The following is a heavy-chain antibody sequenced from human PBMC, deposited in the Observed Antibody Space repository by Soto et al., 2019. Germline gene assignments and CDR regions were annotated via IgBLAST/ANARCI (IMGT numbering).Heavy chain of an antibody. D-gene: IGHD4-17*01. J-gene: IGHJ4*02. Sequence: EVQLVESGGGLVQPGGSLRLSCAASGFSLSSFWMSWVRQAPGKGLEWVANIKKDGTEKYYVDSVKGRFTISRDNAKNSLYLQMNSLGAEDTAIYYCTRGHYGDYDWGQGTLVTVSS. CDR1: GFSLSSFW. V-gene: IGHV3-7*01. CDR3: TRGHYGDYD. CDR2: IKKDGTEK.